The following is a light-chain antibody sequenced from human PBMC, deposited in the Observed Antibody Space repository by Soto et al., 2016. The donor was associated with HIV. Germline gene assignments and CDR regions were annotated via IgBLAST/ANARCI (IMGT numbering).Light chain of an antibody. CDR2: KAS. CDR3: QQYITFPYT. CDR1: QSISSW. V-gene: IGKV1-5*03. J-gene: IGKJ2*01. Sequence: DIQMTQSPSTLPASVGDRVTITCRASQSISSWLAWYQQKPGKAPNLLIYKASSLETGVPSRFSGSESGTEFTLTISSLQPDDFATYYCQQYITFPYTFGQGTKVELK.